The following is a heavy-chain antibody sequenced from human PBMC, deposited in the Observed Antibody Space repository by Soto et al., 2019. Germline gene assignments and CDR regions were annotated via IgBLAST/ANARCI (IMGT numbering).Heavy chain of an antibody. J-gene: IGHJ4*02. Sequence: PGGSLRLSCAASGFTFSSYGMHWVRQAPGKGLEWVAVISYDGSNKYYADSVKGRFTISRDNSKNTLYLQMNSLRAEDTAVYYCAKIHFHYYGSGIDSWGQGTLVTVS. V-gene: IGHV3-30*18. CDR3: AKIHFHYYGSGIDS. CDR2: ISYDGSNK. D-gene: IGHD3-10*01. CDR1: GFTFSSYG.